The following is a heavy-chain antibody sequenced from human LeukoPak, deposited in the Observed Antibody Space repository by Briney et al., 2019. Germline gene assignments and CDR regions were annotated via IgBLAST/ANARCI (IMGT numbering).Heavy chain of an antibody. J-gene: IGHJ5*02. V-gene: IGHV4-30-2*01. D-gene: IGHD2-2*01. Sequence: SQTLSLTCTVSGGSISSGGYYWSWIRQPPGKGLEWIGYIYHSGSTYYNPSLKSRVTISVDRSKNQFSLKLSSVTAADTAVYYCAREIGCSSTSCTRKNMNWFDPWGQGTLVTVSS. CDR3: AREIGCSSTSCTRKNMNWFDP. CDR2: IYHSGST. CDR1: GGSISSGGYY.